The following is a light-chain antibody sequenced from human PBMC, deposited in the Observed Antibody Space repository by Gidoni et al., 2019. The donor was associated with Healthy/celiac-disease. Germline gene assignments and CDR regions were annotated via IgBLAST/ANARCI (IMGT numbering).Light chain of an antibody. J-gene: IGKJ5*01. Sequence: EIVLTQSPATLSLSPGDRATLPCGASQSVSSSDLAWYQQKPGLAPRLLIYDASSRATGIPDRFSGSGSGTDFTLTISRLEPEDLAVYYCQQYGSSPITFGQGTRLEIK. V-gene: IGKV3D-20*01. CDR3: QQYGSSPIT. CDR2: DAS. CDR1: QSVSSSD.